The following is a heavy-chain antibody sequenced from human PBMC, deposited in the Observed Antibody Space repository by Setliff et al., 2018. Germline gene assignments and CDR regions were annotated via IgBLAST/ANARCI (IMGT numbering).Heavy chain of an antibody. D-gene: IGHD1-26*01. J-gene: IGHJ3*02. CDR3: ARKGISALSGAFDM. CDR2: IYTSGST. V-gene: IGHV4-4*07. CDR1: GGSISNYY. Sequence: PSETLSLTCTVSGGSISNYYWSWIRQPAGKGLEWIGRIYTSGSTNYNPSLKSRVTMSVDTSKNQFSLKLSSVTAADTAVYYCARKGISALSGAFDMWGQGIMVTVSS.